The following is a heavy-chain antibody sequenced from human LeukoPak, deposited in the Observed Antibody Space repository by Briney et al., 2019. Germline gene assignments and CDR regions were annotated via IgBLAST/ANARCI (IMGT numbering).Heavy chain of an antibody. D-gene: IGHD6-19*01. CDR1: GFTFSSYA. V-gene: IGHV3-30-3*01. CDR3: ARDSSSGWPCSPDY. CDR2: ISYDGSNK. J-gene: IGHJ4*02. Sequence: GGSLRLSCAASGFTFSSYAMHWVRQAPGKGLEWVAVISYDGSNKYYADSVKGRFTISRDNSKNTLYLQMNSLRAEDTAVYYCARDSSSGWPCSPDYWGQGTLVTVSS.